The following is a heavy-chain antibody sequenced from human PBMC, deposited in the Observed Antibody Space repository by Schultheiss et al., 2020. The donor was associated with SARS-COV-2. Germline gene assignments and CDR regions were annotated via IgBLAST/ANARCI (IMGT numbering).Heavy chain of an antibody. CDR1: VGSFSGHY. J-gene: IGHJ2*01. CDR3: ARLPNWGSSAVLRYFDL. CDR2: INHSGST. D-gene: IGHD7-27*01. Sequence: SETLSLTCAVYVGSFSGHYWNWIRQPPGKGLEWIGEINHSGSTNYNPSLKSRVTISVDTSKNQFSLKLSSVTAADTAMYYCARLPNWGSSAVLRYFDLWGRGTLVTVSS. V-gene: IGHV4-34*01.